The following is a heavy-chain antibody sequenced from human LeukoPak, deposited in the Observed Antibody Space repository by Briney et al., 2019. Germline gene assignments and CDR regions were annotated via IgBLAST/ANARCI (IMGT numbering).Heavy chain of an antibody. CDR2: ISSSSSYI. J-gene: IGHJ4*02. CDR1: GFTFSSYS. Sequence: PGGSLRLSCAASGFTFSSYSMNWVRQAPGKGLEWVSSISSSSSYIYYADSVKGGFTISRDNAKNSLYLQMNSLRAEDTAVYYCARGLYDFWSGGLDYWGQGTLVTVSS. D-gene: IGHD3-3*01. CDR3: ARGLYDFWSGGLDY. V-gene: IGHV3-21*01.